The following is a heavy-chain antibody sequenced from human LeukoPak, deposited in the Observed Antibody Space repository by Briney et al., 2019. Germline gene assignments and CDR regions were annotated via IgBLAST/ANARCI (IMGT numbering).Heavy chain of an antibody. CDR3: ARVGYFDIVATIDFYYYYMDV. V-gene: IGHV1-8*03. CDR1: GYTFTSYD. CDR2: MNPNSGNT. Sequence: ASVKVSCKASGYTFTSYDINWVRQATGQGLEWMGWMNPNSGNTGYAQKFQGRVTITRNTSISTAYMELSSLRSEDTAVYYCARVGYFDIVATIDFYYYYMDVWGKGTTVTISS. D-gene: IGHD5-12*01. J-gene: IGHJ6*03.